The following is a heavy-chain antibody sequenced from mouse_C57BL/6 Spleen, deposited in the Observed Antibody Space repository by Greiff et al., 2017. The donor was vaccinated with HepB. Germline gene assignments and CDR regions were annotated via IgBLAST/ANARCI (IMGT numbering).Heavy chain of an antibody. CDR1: GYSITSGYY. CDR3: ARSYYSNSFDY. D-gene: IGHD2-5*01. V-gene: IGHV3-6*01. J-gene: IGHJ2*01. Sequence: DVQLQESGPGLVKPSQSLSLTCSVTGYSITSGYYWNWIRQFPGNKLEWMGYISYDGSNNYNPSLKNRISITRDTSKNQFFLKLNSVTTEDTATYYCARSYYSNSFDYWGQGTTLTVSS. CDR2: ISYDGSN.